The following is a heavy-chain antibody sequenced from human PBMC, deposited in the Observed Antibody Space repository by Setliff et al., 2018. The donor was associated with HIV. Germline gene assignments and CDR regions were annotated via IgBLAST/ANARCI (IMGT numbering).Heavy chain of an antibody. CDR3: ASRSSYVPLYFYHMDV. CDR1: GGSISSGSYY. D-gene: IGHD3-16*01. CDR2: IYTSGST. V-gene: IGHV4-61*02. Sequence: TSETLSLTCTVSGGSISSGSYYWSWIRQPAGKGLEWIGRIYTSGSTNYNPSLKSRVTISVDTSKNQISLKLSSVTAADTAVYYCASRSSYVPLYFYHMDVWGKGTTVTVSS. J-gene: IGHJ6*03.